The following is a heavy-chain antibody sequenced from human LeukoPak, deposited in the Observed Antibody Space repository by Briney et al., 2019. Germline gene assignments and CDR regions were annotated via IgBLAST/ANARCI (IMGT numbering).Heavy chain of an antibody. D-gene: IGHD2/OR15-2a*01. CDR1: GFTFSSYA. V-gene: IGHV3-33*08. J-gene: IGHJ4*02. Sequence: GGSLRLSCAASGFTFSSYAMSWVRQAPGKGPEWVALIWNDGSYKYYADSVKGRFTISRDNAKNTLYLQMNSLRAEDTAVYYCARGLGHYFYYFDSWGQGTLVTVSS. CDR2: IWNDGSYK. CDR3: ARGLGHYFYYFDS.